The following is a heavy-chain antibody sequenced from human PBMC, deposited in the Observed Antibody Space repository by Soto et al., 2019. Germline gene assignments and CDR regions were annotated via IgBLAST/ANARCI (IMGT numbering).Heavy chain of an antibody. J-gene: IGHJ4*02. CDR3: ASGIRLWLRRINNGYSG. D-gene: IGHD5-12*01. Sequence: QVQLVQSGAEVKKPESSVKVSCKAPGGTFSTYAISWVRQAPGQGLEWMGGIIPMFGTANYAQRFQDRVTIAADESTNTVYMELSSLRSEDTAVYFGASGIRLWLRRINNGYSGWGQGTLVTVSS. CDR1: GGTFSTYA. V-gene: IGHV1-69*12. CDR2: IIPMFGTA.